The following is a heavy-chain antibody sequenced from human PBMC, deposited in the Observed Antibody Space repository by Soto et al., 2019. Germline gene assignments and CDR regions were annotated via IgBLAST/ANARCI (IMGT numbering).Heavy chain of an antibody. V-gene: IGHV4-30-4*01. Sequence: SETLSLTCTVSVGSISSGDYYWSWIRQPPGKGLGWIGYIYYSGSTYYNPSLKSRVTISVDTSKNQFSLKLSSVTAADTAVYYCARENPDDQTYYDFWSGYNRNWFDPWGQGTLVTVSS. D-gene: IGHD3-3*01. CDR2: IYYSGST. CDR3: ARENPDDQTYYDFWSGYNRNWFDP. J-gene: IGHJ5*02. CDR1: VGSISSGDYY.